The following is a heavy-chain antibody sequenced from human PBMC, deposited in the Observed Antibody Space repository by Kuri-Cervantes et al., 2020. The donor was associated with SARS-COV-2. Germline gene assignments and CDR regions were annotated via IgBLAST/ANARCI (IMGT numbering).Heavy chain of an antibody. V-gene: IGHV1-18*01. D-gene: IGHD6-25*01. CDR1: GYTFTSYG. CDR2: ISAYNGNT. J-gene: IGHJ6*02. Sequence: ASVKVSCKASGYTFTSYGISWVRQAPGQGLEWMGWISAYNGNTNYAQKLQGRVTMTTDTSTSTAYMGLRSLRSDDTAVYYCARKAIAAAGYGMDVWGQGTTVTVSS. CDR3: ARKAIAAAGYGMDV.